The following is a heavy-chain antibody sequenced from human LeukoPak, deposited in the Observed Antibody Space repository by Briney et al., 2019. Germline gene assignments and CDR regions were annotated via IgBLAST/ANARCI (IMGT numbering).Heavy chain of an antibody. D-gene: IGHD3-10*01. J-gene: IGHJ6*02. CDR2: ISSSGSTI. CDR1: GFTFSSYD. V-gene: IGHV3-48*03. Sequence: PGGSLRLSCAASGFTFSSYDMNWVRQAPGKGLEWVSYISSSGSTIYYADSVKGRFTISRDNAKNSLYLQMNSLRAEDTAVYYCARDLWFGEEHPYYYYGMDVWGQGTTVTVSS. CDR3: ARDLWFGEEHPYYYYGMDV.